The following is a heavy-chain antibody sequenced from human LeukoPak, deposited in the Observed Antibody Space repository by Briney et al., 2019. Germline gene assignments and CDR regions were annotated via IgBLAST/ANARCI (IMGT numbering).Heavy chain of an antibody. D-gene: IGHD3-9*01. CDR3: ASFDWLSRAFVY. V-gene: IGHV4-59*12. Sequence: SETLSLTCTVSGGSISSYYWSWIRQPPGKGLEWIGYIYYSGSTNYNPSLKSRVTMSVDTSKNQFSLKLSSVTAADTAVYYCASFDWLSRAFVYWGQGTLVPVSS. CDR2: IYYSGST. CDR1: GGSISSYY. J-gene: IGHJ4*02.